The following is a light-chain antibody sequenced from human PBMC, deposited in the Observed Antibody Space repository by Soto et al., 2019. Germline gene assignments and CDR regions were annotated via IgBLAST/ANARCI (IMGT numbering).Light chain of an antibody. Sequence: EIVLTQSPGTLSLSPGGRVTLSCRASQSVSSTYLAWNQQTPGQAPRLLIYGASSRATGIPDRFSGSGSGTDFTLTISRLEPEDFAVYYCQQYDTSPWTFGQGTKVEIK. CDR3: QQYDTSPWT. V-gene: IGKV3-20*01. CDR2: GAS. CDR1: QSVSSTY. J-gene: IGKJ1*01.